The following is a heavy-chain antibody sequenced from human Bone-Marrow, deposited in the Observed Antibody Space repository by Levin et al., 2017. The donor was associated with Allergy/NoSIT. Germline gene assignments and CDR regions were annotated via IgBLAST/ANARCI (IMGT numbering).Heavy chain of an antibody. CDR2: ISGSGGST. V-gene: IGHV3-23*01. J-gene: IGHJ4*02. D-gene: IGHD3-16*02. CDR3: AKDIGGTYRSPLEY. CDR1: GFTFSSYA. Sequence: LSLTCAASGFTFSSYAMTWVRQAPGKGLEWVSGISGSGGSTSYADSVKGRFTISRDNSKNTLYLQMNSLRADDTAVYYCAKDIGGTYRSPLEYWGQGTLVTVSS.